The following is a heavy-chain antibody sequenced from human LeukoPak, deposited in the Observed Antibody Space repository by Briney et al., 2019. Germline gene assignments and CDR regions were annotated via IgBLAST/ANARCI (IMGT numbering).Heavy chain of an antibody. D-gene: IGHD6-19*01. V-gene: IGHV3-30*03. Sequence: PGGPLRLSCAASGFTFSSYGMSWVRQAPGKGLEWVAVISYDGSNKYYADSVKGRFTISRDNSKNTLYLQMNSLRAEDTAVYYCARELTAGAEYFQHWGQGTLVTVSS. J-gene: IGHJ1*01. CDR3: ARELTAGAEYFQH. CDR2: ISYDGSNK. CDR1: GFTFSSYG.